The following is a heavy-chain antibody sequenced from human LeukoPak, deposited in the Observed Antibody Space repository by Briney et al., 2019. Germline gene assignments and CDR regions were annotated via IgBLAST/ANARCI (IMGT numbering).Heavy chain of an antibody. V-gene: IGHV3-30*18. CDR3: AKDVQVGFSSMDV. CDR1: GFTFSSHG. D-gene: IGHD6-13*01. Sequence: GGSLRLSCAASGFTFSSHGIHWVRQAPGKGLEWVAVISYDGSNKYYADSVKGRFTISRDNSKNTLYLQMNSLRAEDTAVYYCAKDVQVGFSSMDVWGQGTTVTVSS. J-gene: IGHJ6*02. CDR2: ISYDGSNK.